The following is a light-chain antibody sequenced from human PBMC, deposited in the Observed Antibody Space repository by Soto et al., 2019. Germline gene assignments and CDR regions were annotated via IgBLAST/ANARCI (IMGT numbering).Light chain of an antibody. CDR2: AAS. J-gene: IGKJ3*01. CDR1: QSISSY. Sequence: DIQMTQSPSTLSASVGHRVTITCRASQSISSYLNWYQQKPGKAPKLLIYAASSLQSGVPSRFSGSGSGTEFTLKISSLQPEDFATYYCQQLNSFPFTFGPGTKVDIK. CDR3: QQLNSFPFT. V-gene: IGKV1-9*01.